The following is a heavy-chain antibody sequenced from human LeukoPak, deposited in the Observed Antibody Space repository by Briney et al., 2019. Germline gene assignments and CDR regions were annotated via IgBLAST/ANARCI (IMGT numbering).Heavy chain of an antibody. CDR1: GFTFSSYR. V-gene: IGHV3-7*01. CDR3: ARDGLYDYVWGSYRHDY. CDR2: IKQDGSEK. D-gene: IGHD3-16*02. Sequence: GGSLRLSCAASGFTFSSYRMSWVRQAPGKGLEWVANIKQDGSEKYYVDSVKGRFTISRDNAKNSLYLQMNSLRAEDTAVYYCARDGLYDYVWGSYRHDYWGQGTLVTVSS. J-gene: IGHJ4*02.